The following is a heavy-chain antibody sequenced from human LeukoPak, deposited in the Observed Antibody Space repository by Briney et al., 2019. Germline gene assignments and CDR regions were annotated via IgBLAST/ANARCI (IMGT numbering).Heavy chain of an antibody. CDR2: ISSSSSSYI. D-gene: IGHD5-18*01. Sequence: GGSLRLSCAASGFTFSSYSMNWVRQAPGKGLEWVSSISSSSSSYIYYADSVKGRFTISRDNAKNSLYLQMNSLRAEDTAVYYCARDSYGHPYYYYYYMDVWGKGTTVTVSS. V-gene: IGHV3-21*01. J-gene: IGHJ6*03. CDR3: ARDSYGHPYYYYYYMDV. CDR1: GFTFSSYS.